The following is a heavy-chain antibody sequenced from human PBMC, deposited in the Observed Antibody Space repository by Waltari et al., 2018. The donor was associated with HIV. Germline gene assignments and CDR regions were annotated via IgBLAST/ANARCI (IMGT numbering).Heavy chain of an antibody. D-gene: IGHD1-26*01. J-gene: IGHJ5*02. Sequence: QVHLRESGPALVKPWENLSLTCTVSNASINTASHYWAWVRQSPGKGPEWIESIYHSGVAYYSPSFKSRVTISVDKSKNEFYLKLRSVTASDSGVFFCARQDKGGKREELLTSWGPG. CDR2: IYHSGVA. CDR3: ARQDKGGKREELLTS. V-gene: IGHV4-39*01. CDR1: NASINTASHY.